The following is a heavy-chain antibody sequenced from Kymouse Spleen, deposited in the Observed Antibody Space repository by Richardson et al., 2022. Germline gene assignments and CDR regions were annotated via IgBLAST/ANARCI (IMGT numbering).Heavy chain of an antibody. D-gene: IGHD2-2*02. CDR2: INHSGST. J-gene: IGHJ6*02. V-gene: IGHV4-34*01. CDR3: ARDIVVVPAAMTYYYGMDV. CDR1: GGSFSGYY. Sequence: QVQLQQWGAGLLKPSETLSLTCAVYGGSFSGYYWSWIRQPPGKGLEWIGEINHSGSTNYNPSLKSRVTISVDTSKNQFSLKLSSVTAADTAVYYCARDIVVVPAAMTYYYGMDVWGQGTTVTVSS.